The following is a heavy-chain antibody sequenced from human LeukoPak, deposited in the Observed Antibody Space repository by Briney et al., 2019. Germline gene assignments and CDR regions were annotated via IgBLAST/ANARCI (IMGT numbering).Heavy chain of an antibody. CDR1: GYTFTSYY. Sequence: ASVKVSCKASGYTFTSYYMHWVRQAPGQGLEWMGIINPSGGSTTYAQKFQGRVTMTRDTSTSTVYMELSSLRSEDTAVYYCARDMGYGSGSYSTGWFDPWGQGTLVTVSS. V-gene: IGHV1-46*01. J-gene: IGHJ5*02. D-gene: IGHD3-10*01. CDR2: INPSGGST. CDR3: ARDMGYGSGSYSTGWFDP.